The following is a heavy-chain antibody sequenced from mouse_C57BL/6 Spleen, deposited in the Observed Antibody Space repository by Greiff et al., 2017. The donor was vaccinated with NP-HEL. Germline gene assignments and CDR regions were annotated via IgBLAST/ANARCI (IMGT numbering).Heavy chain of an antibody. D-gene: IGHD2-3*01. J-gene: IGHJ1*03. CDR2: INPNYGTT. CDR1: GYSFTDYN. CDR3: AQGYYDVNWYFDV. Sequence: LKECGPELVKPGASVKISCKASGYSFTDYNMNWVKQSNGKSLEWIGVINPNYGTTSYNQKFKGKATLTVDQSSSTAYMQLNSLTSEDSAVYYCAQGYYDVNWYFDVWGTGTTVTVSS. V-gene: IGHV1-39*01.